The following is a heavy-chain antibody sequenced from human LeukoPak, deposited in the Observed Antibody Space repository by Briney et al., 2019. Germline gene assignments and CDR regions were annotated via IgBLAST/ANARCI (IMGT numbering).Heavy chain of an antibody. CDR2: INEDGTTT. CDR3: ARGGLEPVDY. J-gene: IGHJ4*02. CDR1: GFTFSKYW. V-gene: IGHV3-74*01. D-gene: IGHD1-14*01. Sequence: GGPLRLSCAVSGFTFSKYWMHWVRQGTGKGLVWVSRINEDGTTTSYADSVKGRFTISRDSAKNTLYLQMNGLRAEDTAVYYCARGGLEPVDYWGQGTLVTVSS.